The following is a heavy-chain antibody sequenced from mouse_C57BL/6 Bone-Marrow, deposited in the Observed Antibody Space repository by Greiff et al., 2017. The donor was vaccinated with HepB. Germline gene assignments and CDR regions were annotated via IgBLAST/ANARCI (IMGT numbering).Heavy chain of an antibody. J-gene: IGHJ3*01. CDR2: IYWDDDK. V-gene: IGHV8-12*01. D-gene: IGHD2-4*01. CDR3: AQVLYYDYDRFAY. CDR1: GFSLSTSGMG. Sequence: QVTLKVSGPGILQSSQTLSLTCSFSGFSLSTSGMGVSWIRQPSGKGLEWLAHIYWDDDKRYNPSLKSRLTISKATSSNQVFLKITSVDTADTATYYVAQVLYYDYDRFAYWGQGTLVTVSA.